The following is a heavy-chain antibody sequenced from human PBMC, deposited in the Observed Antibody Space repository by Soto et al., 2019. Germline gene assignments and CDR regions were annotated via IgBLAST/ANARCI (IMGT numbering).Heavy chain of an antibody. CDR1: GFTVSSSA. CDR3: AKDRGSGGIVTGTPDS. D-gene: IGHD3-9*01. V-gene: IGHV3-23*01. CDR2: LSAGGST. J-gene: IGHJ4*02. Sequence: EVQLLESGGGLVQPGGSLRLSCVISGFTVSSSAMTWARQAPGKGLEWVSTLSAGGSTYFAASVKGRFTISRNSSANTLYLQMGSLKAEDTAVYYCAKDRGSGGIVTGTPDSWGPGTLVTVSS.